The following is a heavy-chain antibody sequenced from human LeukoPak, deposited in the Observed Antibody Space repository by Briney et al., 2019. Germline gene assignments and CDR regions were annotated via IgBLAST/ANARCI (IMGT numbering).Heavy chain of an antibody. Sequence: GGSLRLSCAASGFTFSSYGMSWVRQAPGKGLEWLSYISSSSSTIYYADSVKGRFTISRDDAKNSLYLQMNSLRAEDTAVYYCARGDCSGGSCYLSLTTIDYWGQGTLVTVSS. CDR1: GFTFSSYG. CDR3: ARGDCSGGSCYLSLTTIDY. D-gene: IGHD2-15*01. V-gene: IGHV3-48*01. J-gene: IGHJ4*02. CDR2: ISSSSSTI.